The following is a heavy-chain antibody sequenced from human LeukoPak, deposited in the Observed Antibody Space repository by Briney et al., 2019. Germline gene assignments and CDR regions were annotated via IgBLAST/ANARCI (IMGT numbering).Heavy chain of an antibody. J-gene: IGHJ6*02. CDR3: ARLGAITIFGRGDGMDV. Sequence: GESLKISCKGSGYSFTSYWIGWVRQMPGKGLEWMGIIYPGDSDTRYSPSFQGQVTISADKSISTAYLQWSSLKASDTAMYYCARLGAITIFGRGDGMDVWGQGTTVTVSS. CDR2: IYPGDSDT. D-gene: IGHD3-3*01. CDR1: GYSFTSYW. V-gene: IGHV5-51*01.